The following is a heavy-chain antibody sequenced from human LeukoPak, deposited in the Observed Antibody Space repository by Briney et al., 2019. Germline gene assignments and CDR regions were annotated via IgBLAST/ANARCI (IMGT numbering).Heavy chain of an antibody. D-gene: IGHD3-22*01. J-gene: IGHJ4*02. Sequence: SGTLSLTCTVSGDSINSLDLWSWARQPPGKGLEWIGEMYLSGTTHSNPSVKSRVTISIDKSKNQFFLNLSSVTAADTAVYYCAGLVGRYSSGLYYYYFDYWGQGTLVTVSS. CDR3: AGLVGRYSSGLYYYYFDY. V-gene: IGHV4-4*02. CDR2: MYLSGTT. CDR1: GDSINSLDL.